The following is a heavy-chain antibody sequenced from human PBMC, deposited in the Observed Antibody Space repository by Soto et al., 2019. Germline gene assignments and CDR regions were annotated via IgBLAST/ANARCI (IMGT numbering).Heavy chain of an antibody. CDR2: SVANGESP. CDR1: GFNFSSHG. Sequence: EVQVLESGGGLIQPGGSLRLSCAASGFNFSSHGMSWFRQAPGKGLEWVSSVANGESPRYAAAVKGRFTISRDESTSTLYLEMNSLSAEDTAIYYCARGSPSIKSLTYGFDPCGQGTLVTVSS. CDR3: ARGSPSIKSLTYGFDP. D-gene: IGHD1-26*01. J-gene: IGHJ5*02. V-gene: IGHV3-23*01.